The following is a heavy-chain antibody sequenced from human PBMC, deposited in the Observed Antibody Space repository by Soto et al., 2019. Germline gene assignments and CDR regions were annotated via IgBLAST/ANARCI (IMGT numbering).Heavy chain of an antibody. J-gene: IGHJ3*02. D-gene: IGHD3-22*01. Sequence: GGSLRLSCAASGFTFSSYGMHWVRQAPGKGLEWVAVISYDGSNKYYADSVKGRFTISRDNSKNTLYLQMNSLRAEDTAVYYCAKAGYYDSSGYYYPDAFDIWGQGTMVTVSS. V-gene: IGHV3-30*18. CDR1: GFTFSSYG. CDR2: ISYDGSNK. CDR3: AKAGYYDSSGYYYPDAFDI.